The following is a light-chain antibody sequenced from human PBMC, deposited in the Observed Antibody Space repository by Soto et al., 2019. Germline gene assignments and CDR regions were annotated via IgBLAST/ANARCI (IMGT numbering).Light chain of an antibody. CDR2: KDS. V-gene: IGLV3-25*02. J-gene: IGLJ2*01. Sequence: SYELTQPPSVSVSPGQTARITCSGDALPKQYAYWYQQKSGQAPVVMIDKDSARPSGIPERFSGSSSGTTVTLTISGFQAEDEADYYCQSADSSGTYRVFGGGTKLTVL. CDR1: ALPKQY. CDR3: QSADSSGTYRV.